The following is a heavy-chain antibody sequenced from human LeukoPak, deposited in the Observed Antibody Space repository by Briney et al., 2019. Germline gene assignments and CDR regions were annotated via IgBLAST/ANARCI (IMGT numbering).Heavy chain of an antibody. D-gene: IGHD1-26*01. CDR3: ARRPFSGSYYDY. J-gene: IGHJ4*02. CDR1: GYTFTSYA. Sequence: ASVKVSCKASGYTFTSYAMHWVRQAPGQRLEWMGWINAGNGNTKYSQEFQGRVTITRDTSASTAYMELSSLRSEDMAVYYCARRPFSGSYYDYWGQGTLVTVSS. CDR2: INAGNGNT. V-gene: IGHV1-3*03.